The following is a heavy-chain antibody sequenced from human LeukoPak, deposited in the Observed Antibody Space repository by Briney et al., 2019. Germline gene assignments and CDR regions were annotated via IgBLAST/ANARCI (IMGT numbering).Heavy chain of an antibody. CDR3: ARRYTYGYFDY. CDR1: GGSISSYS. Sequence: SQTLSLTCTVSGGSISSYSWSWIRQPPGKGLEWIGYMYYTGSTNYHASLKSRVTISVDTSRNQFSLNLSSVTAADTAVYYCARRYTYGYFDYWGQGTLVTVSP. CDR2: MYYTGST. D-gene: IGHD5-18*01. V-gene: IGHV4-59*08. J-gene: IGHJ4*02.